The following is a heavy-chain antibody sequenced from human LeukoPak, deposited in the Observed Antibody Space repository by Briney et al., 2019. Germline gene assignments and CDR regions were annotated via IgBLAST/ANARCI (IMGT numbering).Heavy chain of an antibody. Sequence: PSETLSLTCTVSGDSISSGTYYWSWIRQPAGKGLEWIGRVYSSGNTNYNPSLKSRVTISIDTSKNQLSLKLSSVTAADTAAYYCARGVGSSSSNWFDPWGQGTLVTVSS. CDR2: VYSSGNT. J-gene: IGHJ5*02. D-gene: IGHD6-6*01. CDR3: ARGVGSSSSNWFDP. CDR1: GDSISSGTYY. V-gene: IGHV4-61*02.